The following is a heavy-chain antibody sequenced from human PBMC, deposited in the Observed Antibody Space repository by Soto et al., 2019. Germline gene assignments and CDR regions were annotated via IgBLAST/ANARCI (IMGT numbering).Heavy chain of an antibody. V-gene: IGHV4-61*05. Sequence: SETLSLTCTVSGGSISSNSHYWGWIRQPPGKGLEWIGYVYYSGGTNYNPFLKSRATISKDTSNHQLSLKLSSVTAADTAVYYCARHQAGYCGGDCYTHFDAWGQGILVTVSS. CDR3: ARHQAGYCGGDCYTHFDA. J-gene: IGHJ4*02. CDR2: VYYSGGT. CDR1: GGSISSNSHY. D-gene: IGHD2-21*02.